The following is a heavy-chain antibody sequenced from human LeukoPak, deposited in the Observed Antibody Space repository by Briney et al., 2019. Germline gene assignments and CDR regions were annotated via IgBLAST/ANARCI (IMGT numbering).Heavy chain of an antibody. Sequence: ASVKVCCKASGGTFSSYAISWVRQAPGRGLEWMGGIIPIFGTANYAQKFQGRVRITADESTSTAYMELSSLRSEDTAVYYCAAGQGGVYSGYDTNFDYWGQGTLVTVSS. CDR3: AAGQGGVYSGYDTNFDY. J-gene: IGHJ4*02. CDR1: GGTFSSYA. CDR2: IIPIFGTA. V-gene: IGHV1-69*13. D-gene: IGHD5-12*01.